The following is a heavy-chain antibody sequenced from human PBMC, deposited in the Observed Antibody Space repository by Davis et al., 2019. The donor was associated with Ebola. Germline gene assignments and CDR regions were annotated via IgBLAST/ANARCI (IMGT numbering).Heavy chain of an antibody. CDR3: ARVYSSSRRGYYYYGMDV. CDR1: GFTFSSFA. Sequence: GGSLRLSCAASGFTFSSFAMSWVRQAPGKGLEWVSTISGTSTYTYYADSVKGRFTISRDNAKNSLYLQMNSLRAEDTAVYYCARVYSSSRRGYYYYGMDVWGQGTTVTVSS. CDR2: ISGTSTYT. V-gene: IGHV3-21*04. D-gene: IGHD6-6*01. J-gene: IGHJ6*02.